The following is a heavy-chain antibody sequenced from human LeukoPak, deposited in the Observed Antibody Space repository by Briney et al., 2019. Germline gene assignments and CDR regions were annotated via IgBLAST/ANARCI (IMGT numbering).Heavy chain of an antibody. D-gene: IGHD5-18*01. Sequence: TSSETLSLTCTVSGGSISSSSYYWGWIRQPPGKGLEWIGSIYYSGSTYYNPSLKSRVTISVDTSKNQFSLKLSSVTAADTAVYYCASAQAMVFSAFDIWGQGTMVTVSS. CDR2: IYYSGST. CDR3: ASAQAMVFSAFDI. V-gene: IGHV4-39*07. J-gene: IGHJ3*02. CDR1: GGSISSSSYY.